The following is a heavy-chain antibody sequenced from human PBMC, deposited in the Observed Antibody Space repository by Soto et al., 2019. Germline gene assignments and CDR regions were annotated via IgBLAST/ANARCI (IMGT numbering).Heavy chain of an antibody. CDR1: GGSISGSSYY. D-gene: IGHD2-15*01. V-gene: IGHV4-39*01. CDR2: IHDSGTS. CDR3: VTQRGSCYGGSCYPLNWFHT. J-gene: IGHJ5*02. Sequence: PSETLSLTCTVSGGSISGSSYYWGWSRQTPGRELEWIGSIHDSGTSYYNPSLKSRAIISVDTSKKEFSLKLSSVTAADTALYYCVTQRGSCYGGSCYPLNWFHTWGQGTQVTVSS.